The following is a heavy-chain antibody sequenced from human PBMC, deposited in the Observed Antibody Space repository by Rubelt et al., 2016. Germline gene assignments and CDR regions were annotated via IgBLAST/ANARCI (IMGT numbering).Heavy chain of an antibody. CDR2: TYYRSKWYN. V-gene: IGHV6-1*01. CDR3: ARVGDSNAFDI. J-gene: IGHJ3*02. Sequence: QVQLQQSGPRLVKPSQTLSLTCAISGDSVSSNSGAWNWLRQSPSRGLEWLGRTYYRSKWYNDYAVSVKSRITINPDTSKNQCSRQLNSVTPEDTAVYYCARVGDSNAFDIWGQGTMVTVSS. CDR1: GDSVSSNSGA.